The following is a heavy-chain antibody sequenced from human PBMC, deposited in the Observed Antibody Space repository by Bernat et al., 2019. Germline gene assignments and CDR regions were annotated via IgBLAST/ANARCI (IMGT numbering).Heavy chain of an antibody. D-gene: IGHD3-16*01. CDR3: ARVSLGAFDI. Sequence: QVQLQESGPGLVKPSQTLSLTCPFPVGSISSDGYYWSWIRQHPGKGLEWIGYIYYSGSTYYNPSLKRRVTISVDTSKNQFSLKLSSVTAADTAVYYCARVSLGAFDIWGQGTMVTVSS. J-gene: IGHJ3*02. CDR2: IYYSGST. CDR1: VGSISSDGYY. V-gene: IGHV4-31*03.